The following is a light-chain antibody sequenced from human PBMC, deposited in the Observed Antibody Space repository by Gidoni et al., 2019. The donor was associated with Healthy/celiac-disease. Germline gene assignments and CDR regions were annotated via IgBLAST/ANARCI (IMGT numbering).Light chain of an antibody. J-gene: IGLJ2*01. CDR3: QAWDSSTVV. CDR1: KLGDKY. Sequence: SYELTQPTSGSVSPGQTASITCSGDKLGDKYACWYQQKPGPSPVLVIYQDSKRPSGIPERFSGSNSGNTATLTISGTQAMDEADYYCQAWDSSTVVFGGGTKLTVL. CDR2: QDS. V-gene: IGLV3-1*01.